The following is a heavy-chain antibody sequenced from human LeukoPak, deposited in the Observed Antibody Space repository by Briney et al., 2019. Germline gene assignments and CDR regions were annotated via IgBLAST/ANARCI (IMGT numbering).Heavy chain of an antibody. Sequence: GGSLRLSCAASGFTFSSYGMHWVRQAPGKGLEWVAVIWYDGSNKYYADSVKGRFTISRDNSKDTLYLQMNSLRAEDTAVYYCAKDYSSGWMEYWGQGTLVTVSS. V-gene: IGHV3-33*06. CDR3: AKDYSSGWMEY. J-gene: IGHJ4*02. CDR1: GFTFSSYG. CDR2: IWYDGSNK. D-gene: IGHD6-19*01.